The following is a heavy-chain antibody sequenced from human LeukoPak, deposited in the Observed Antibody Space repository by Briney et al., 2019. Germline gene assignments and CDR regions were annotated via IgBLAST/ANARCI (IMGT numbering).Heavy chain of an antibody. V-gene: IGHV4-4*02. CDR1: GGSISSSNW. Sequence: SGTLSLTCAVSGGSISSSNWRSWVRQPPGKGLEWIGEIYHSGSTNYNPSLKSRVTISVDKSKNQFSLKLSSVTAADTAVYYCARSLNTAMVNWFDPWGQGTLVTVSS. CDR2: IYHSGST. J-gene: IGHJ5*02. CDR3: ARSLNTAMVNWFDP. D-gene: IGHD5-18*01.